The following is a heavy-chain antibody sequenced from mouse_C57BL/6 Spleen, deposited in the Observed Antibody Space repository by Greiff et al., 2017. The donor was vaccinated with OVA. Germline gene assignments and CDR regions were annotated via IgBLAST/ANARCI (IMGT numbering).Heavy chain of an antibody. V-gene: IGHV1-4*01. D-gene: IGHD1-1*01. CDR3: ARSGYGSSHWYVGV. Sequence: QVQLKESGAELARPGASVKMSCKASGYTFTSYTMHWVKQRPGQGLEWIGYINPSSGYTKYNQKFKDKATLTADKSSSTAYMQLSSLTSEDSAVYYGARSGYGSSHWYVGVWGTGTTVTVSS. CDR2: INPSSGYT. CDR1: GYTFTSYT. J-gene: IGHJ1*03.